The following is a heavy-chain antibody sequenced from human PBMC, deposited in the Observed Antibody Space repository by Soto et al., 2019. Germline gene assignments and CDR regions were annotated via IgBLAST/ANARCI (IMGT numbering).Heavy chain of an antibody. V-gene: IGHV4-59*01. J-gene: IGHJ6*02. D-gene: IGHD3-3*01. CDR2: IYYSGST. CDR1: GGSISSYY. CDR3: ARDQGPRYDFWSGYPTYGMDV. Sequence: SSETLSLTCTVSGGSISSYYWSWTRQPPGKGLEWIGYIYYSGSTNYNPSLKSRVTISVDTSKNQFSLKLSSVTAADTAVYYCARDQGPRYDFWSGYPTYGMDVWGQGTTVTVSS.